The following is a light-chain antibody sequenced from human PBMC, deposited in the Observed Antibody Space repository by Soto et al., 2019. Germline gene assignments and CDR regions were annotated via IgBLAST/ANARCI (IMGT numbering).Light chain of an antibody. CDR3: VEGIETLWS. V-gene: IGKV2D-29*01. CDR1: QSLLHSDGKTY. Sequence: DIVMTQTPLSLTVTPGQPASISCKSSQSLLHSDGKTYLYWFLQKPGQPPQLLIYEVSTRFSGVRGRFRGSGSVTDFKLKISRLEAEAVGIYYCVEGIETLWSFGRGAKL. J-gene: IGKJ4*01. CDR2: EVS.